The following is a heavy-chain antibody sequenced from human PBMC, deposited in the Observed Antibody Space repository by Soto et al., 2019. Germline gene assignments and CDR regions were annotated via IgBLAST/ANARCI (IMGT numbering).Heavy chain of an antibody. Sequence: EVPLVESGGGLVQPGGSLRLSCAASGFTFSSYSMNWVRQAPGKGLEWVSYISSSSSTIYYADSVKGRFTISRDNARNTLYRHTNSLRAEDTVGNYCASQSSEWLLFASWGQGDLVTVSS. CDR1: GFTFSSYS. CDR3: ASQSSEWLLFAS. D-gene: IGHD5-12*01. J-gene: IGHJ4*02. CDR2: ISSSSSTI. V-gene: IGHV3-48*01.